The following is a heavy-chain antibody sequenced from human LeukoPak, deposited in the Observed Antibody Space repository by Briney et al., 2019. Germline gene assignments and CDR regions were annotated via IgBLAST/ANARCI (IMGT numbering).Heavy chain of an antibody. Sequence: ASVKVSCKASGYTFTGYYMHWVRQAPGQGLEWMGRINPNSGGTNYAQKFQGRVTITADESTSTAYMELSSLRSEDTAVYYCARAGTYYGSGSFYYYYGMDVWGQGTTVTVSS. V-gene: IGHV1-2*06. J-gene: IGHJ6*02. CDR3: ARAGTYYGSGSFYYYYGMDV. CDR2: INPNSGGT. CDR1: GYTFTGYY. D-gene: IGHD3-10*01.